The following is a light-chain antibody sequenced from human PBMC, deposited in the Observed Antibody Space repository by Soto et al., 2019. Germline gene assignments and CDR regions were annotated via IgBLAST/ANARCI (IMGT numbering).Light chain of an antibody. V-gene: IGKV1-12*01. CDR1: QDIAGK. Sequence: DILMTQSPSSVSASVGDRVTITCRASQDIAGKLAWYQQKPGKAPNLLIYSTSFLQGGVPSRFSGSGSGTDFTLTISSLQPEDFATYYRQHSKNFPLTVGRGTRLEMK. CDR3: QHSKNFPLT. J-gene: IGKJ5*01. CDR2: STS.